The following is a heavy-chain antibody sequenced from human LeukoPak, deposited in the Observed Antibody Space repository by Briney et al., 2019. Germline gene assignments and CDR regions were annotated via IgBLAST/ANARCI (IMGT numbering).Heavy chain of an antibody. J-gene: IGHJ4*02. Sequence: SETLSLTCTVSGGSISSGDYYWSWIRQPPGKGLEWIGYIYYSGSTYYNPSLKSRVTISVDTSKNQFSLKLSSVTAADTAVYYCARHPRPLCGGDCGFDYWGQGTLVTVS. CDR3: ARHPRPLCGGDCGFDY. CDR1: GGSISSGDYY. D-gene: IGHD2-21*02. CDR2: IYYSGST. V-gene: IGHV4-30-4*08.